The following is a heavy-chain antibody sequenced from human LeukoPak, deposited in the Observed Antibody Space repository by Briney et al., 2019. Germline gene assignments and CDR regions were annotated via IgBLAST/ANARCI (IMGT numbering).Heavy chain of an antibody. Sequence: ASVKVSCKASGYTFTGYYMHWVRQAPGQGLEWMGWINPNSGGTNYAQKFQGRVTMTRDTSISTAYMELSRLRSDDTAVYYCAKDTKRISMIVEVKRPYYMDVWGKGTTVTVSS. CDR2: INPNSGGT. CDR1: GYTFTGYY. CDR3: AKDTKRISMIVEVKRPYYMDV. V-gene: IGHV1-2*02. D-gene: IGHD3-22*01. J-gene: IGHJ6*03.